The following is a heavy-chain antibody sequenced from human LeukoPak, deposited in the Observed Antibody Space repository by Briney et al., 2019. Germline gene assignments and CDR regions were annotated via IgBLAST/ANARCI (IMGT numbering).Heavy chain of an antibody. CDR1: GFTFSSHW. Sequence: GGSLRLSCAASGFTFSSHWMHWVRQAPGKGLVWVSRINGDGSNTTYADSVKGRFTISRDNAKNTLYLQMNSLRAEDTAVYHCARSKSRYSIDAFDIWGQGTMVTVSS. J-gene: IGHJ3*02. CDR2: INGDGSNT. CDR3: ARSKSRYSIDAFDI. D-gene: IGHD6-13*01. V-gene: IGHV3-74*03.